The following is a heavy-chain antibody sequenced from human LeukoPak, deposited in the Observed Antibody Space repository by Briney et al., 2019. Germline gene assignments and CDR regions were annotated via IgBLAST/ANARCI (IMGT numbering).Heavy chain of an antibody. Sequence: GGSLRLSCAASGFTFSSYAMHWVRQAPGKGLEWVAVISYDGSNKYYADSVKGRFTISRDNSKNTLYLQMNSLRAEDTAVYYCARDSLDYGDYAEYFQHWGQGTLVTVSS. CDR1: GFTFSSYA. CDR3: ARDSLDYGDYAEYFQH. CDR2: ISYDGSNK. D-gene: IGHD4-17*01. V-gene: IGHV3-30-3*01. J-gene: IGHJ1*01.